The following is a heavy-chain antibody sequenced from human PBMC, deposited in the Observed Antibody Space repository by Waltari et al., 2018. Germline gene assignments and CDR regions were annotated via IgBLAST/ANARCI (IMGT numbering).Heavy chain of an antibody. J-gene: IGHJ5*02. CDR3: AKGQGGWYYYNWFDP. CDR1: GFTFSSYG. CDR2: IWYDGSNK. V-gene: IGHV3-30*18. Sequence: QVQLVESGGGVVQPGRSLRLSCAASGFTFSSYGMHWVRQAPGKWLEWVAVIWYDGSNKYYADSVKGRFTISRDNSKNTLYLQMNSLRAEDTAMYYCAKGQGGWYYYNWFDPWGQGTLVTVSS. D-gene: IGHD6-19*01.